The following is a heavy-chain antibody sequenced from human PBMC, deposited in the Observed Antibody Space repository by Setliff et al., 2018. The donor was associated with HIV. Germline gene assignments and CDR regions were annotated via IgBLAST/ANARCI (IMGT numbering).Heavy chain of an antibody. J-gene: IGHJ3*02. Sequence: PSETLSLTCSVSGGSISSYYWSWIRQPLGKGLEWIGNIYYSGSTKCNPSLKSRVTMSVETSKNQFSLKLSSVTAADTAVYLCARRAPLPPWYDGSWYGDNSFEIWGQGTMVTVSS. V-gene: IGHV4-59*12. D-gene: IGHD6-13*01. CDR2: IYYSGST. CDR1: GGSISSYY. CDR3: ARRAPLPPWYDGSWYGDNSFEI.